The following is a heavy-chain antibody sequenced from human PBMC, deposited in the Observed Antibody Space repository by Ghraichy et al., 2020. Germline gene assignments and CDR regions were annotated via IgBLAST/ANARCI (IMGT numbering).Heavy chain of an antibody. V-gene: IGHV4-38-2*01. D-gene: IGHD3-22*01. Sequence: SQTLSLTCAVSGYSISSGYYWGWIRQPPGKGLEWIGSIYHSGSTYYNPSLKSRVTISVDTSKNQFSLKLSSVTAADTAVYYCARAYSSGYYQLDYWGQGTLVTVSS. J-gene: IGHJ4*02. CDR2: IYHSGST. CDR3: ARAYSSGYYQLDY. CDR1: GYSISSGYY.